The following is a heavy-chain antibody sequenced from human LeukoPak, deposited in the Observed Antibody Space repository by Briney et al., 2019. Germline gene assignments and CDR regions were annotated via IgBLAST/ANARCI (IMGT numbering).Heavy chain of an antibody. D-gene: IGHD1-26*01. CDR1: GYSFTSYW. V-gene: IGHV5-51*01. J-gene: IGHJ4*02. CDR3: ARSPPSNLIVGATNFDY. CDR2: IYPGDSHT. Sequence: GESLKISFQGSGYSFTSYWIGWVRPMPGEGPEWMGIIYPGDSHTRYSPSFQGQVTISADKSTTTASLQWRSLKASDTGMYYCARSPPSNLIVGATNFDYWGQGTLVTVSS.